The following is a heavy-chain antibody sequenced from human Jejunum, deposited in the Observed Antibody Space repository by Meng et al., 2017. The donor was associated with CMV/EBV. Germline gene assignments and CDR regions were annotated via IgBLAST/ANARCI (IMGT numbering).Heavy chain of an antibody. D-gene: IGHD2-2*02. CDR2: IDSDGSST. Sequence: NTDWMHWVRQAPGKGLVWVSRIDSDGSSTTYADSVKGRFTISRDNAKNTLYLQMNSLRAEDTAVYYCAGEGYCISTGCYTSDAFDIWGQGTMVTVSS. J-gene: IGHJ3*02. CDR1: NTDW. CDR3: AGEGYCISTGCYTSDAFDI. V-gene: IGHV3-74*01.